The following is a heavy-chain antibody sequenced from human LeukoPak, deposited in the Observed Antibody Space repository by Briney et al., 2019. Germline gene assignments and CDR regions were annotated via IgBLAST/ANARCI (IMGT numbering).Heavy chain of an antibody. CDR3: AREYGSEDGAFDI. V-gene: IGHV1-46*01. J-gene: IGHJ3*02. D-gene: IGHD3-10*01. Sequence: ASVKVSCKASGCTFTSYYMHWVRQAPGQGLEWMGIINPSGGSTSYAQKFQGRVTMTRDTSSSTVYMELSSLRSEDTAVYYCAREYGSEDGAFDIWGQGTMVTVSS. CDR2: INPSGGST. CDR1: GCTFTSYY.